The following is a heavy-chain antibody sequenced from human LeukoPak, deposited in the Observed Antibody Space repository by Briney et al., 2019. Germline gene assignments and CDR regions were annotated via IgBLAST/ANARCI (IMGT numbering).Heavy chain of an antibody. Sequence: PGGSLRLSCAASGFTFSSYGMHWVRQAPGKGLEWVAFILYDGSNKYYADSVKGRFTISRDNSKNTLYLQMNSLRAEDTAVYYCAKDGLGDTAMVWVYFDYWGQGTLVTVSS. CDR3: AKDGLGDTAMVWVYFDY. V-gene: IGHV3-30*02. J-gene: IGHJ4*02. CDR2: ILYDGSNK. CDR1: GFTFSSYG. D-gene: IGHD5-18*01.